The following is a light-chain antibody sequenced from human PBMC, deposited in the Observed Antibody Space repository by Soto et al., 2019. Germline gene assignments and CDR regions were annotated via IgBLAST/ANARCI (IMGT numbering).Light chain of an antibody. CDR2: EVS. CDR3: SSYAGSNDRWV. J-gene: IGLJ3*02. CDR1: SSDIGAYNY. V-gene: IGLV2-8*01. Sequence: QSVLTQPPSASGSPGQSVTISCTGTSSDIGAYNYVSWYQQHPGEAPKLMIHEVSKRPSGVPDRFSGSKSGNTASLTVSGLQAEDEADYYCSSYAGSNDRWVFGGGTKLTVL.